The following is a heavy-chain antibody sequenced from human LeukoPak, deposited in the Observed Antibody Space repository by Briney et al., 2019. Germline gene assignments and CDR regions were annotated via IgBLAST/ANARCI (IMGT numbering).Heavy chain of an antibody. D-gene: IGHD2-15*01. CDR1: GYSISSGYY. CDR3: ARGIVVVVAATRADAFDI. CDR2: IDHSGST. V-gene: IGHV4-38-2*01. Sequence: SETLSLTCAVSGYSISSGYYWGWSRQPPGKGLEGIGSIDHSGSTYYNPYLKSRLTISVDTSPHQFSLKLSSVTAPDTAVYYCARGIVVVVAATRADAFDIWGQGTMVTVSS. J-gene: IGHJ3*02.